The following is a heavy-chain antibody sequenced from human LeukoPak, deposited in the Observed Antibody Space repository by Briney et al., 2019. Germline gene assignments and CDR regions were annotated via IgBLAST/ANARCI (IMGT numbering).Heavy chain of an antibody. CDR2: IYYSGST. D-gene: IGHD2-2*01. CDR1: GGSMSSSSYY. CDR3: ARQRLSTVDAFDI. V-gene: IGHV4-39*01. Sequence: SETLSLTCTVSGGSMSSSSYYWGWIRQPPGKGLEWIGSIYYSGSTYYNPSLKSRVTISVDTSKNQFSLKLSSVTAADTAVYYCARQRLSTVDAFDIWGQGTMVTVSS. J-gene: IGHJ3*02.